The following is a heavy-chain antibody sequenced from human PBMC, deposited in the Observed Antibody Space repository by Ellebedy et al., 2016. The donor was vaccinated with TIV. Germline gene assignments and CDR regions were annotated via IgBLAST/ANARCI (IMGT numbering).Heavy chain of an antibody. V-gene: IGHV3-23*01. D-gene: IGHD4-23*01. CDR3: ARDAAGNGGKLDY. CDR2: VNGGGFVI. J-gene: IGHJ4*02. Sequence: GESLKISCTASGFTFRSYAMSWVRQAPGKGLEWVAGVNGGGFVIAYADSVKGRFTISRDSSKNTLYLQMNSLRAEDTAVYYCARDAAGNGGKLDYWGQGALVTVSS. CDR1: GFTFRSYA.